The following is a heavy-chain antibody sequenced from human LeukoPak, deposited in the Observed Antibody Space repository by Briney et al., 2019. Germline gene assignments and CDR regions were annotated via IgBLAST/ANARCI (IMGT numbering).Heavy chain of an antibody. J-gene: IGHJ4*02. V-gene: IGHV3-30*04. CDR1: GFTFSDHA. CDR2: ISYHARDQ. D-gene: IGHD3-3*01. Sequence: GRSLRLSCTASGFTFSDHAMHWVRQAPGKGLEWVTVISYHARDQFYADSVKGRFTVSRDNSRNTLYLQMNSLRAEDPAVYYCVRGVPYDSWSGPLYSDYWGQGTLVTVSS. CDR3: VRGVPYDSWSGPLYSDY.